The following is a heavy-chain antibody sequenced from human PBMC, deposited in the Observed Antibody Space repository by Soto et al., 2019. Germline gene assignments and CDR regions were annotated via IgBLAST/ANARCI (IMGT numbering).Heavy chain of an antibody. D-gene: IGHD2-15*01. CDR2: INPDGGGT. V-gene: IGHV1-46*01. CDR1: GYTFTSYY. J-gene: IGHJ6*02. CDR3: AVGGNCFSMDV. Sequence: QVQLVQSGAEVKKPGASVKVSCKASGYTFTSYYMHWVRLAPGPGLEWMGIINPDGGGTSYAQQFQGRVIMTRDTSTSTVYMEMSSLRSEDTAVYYCAVGGNCFSMDVWGQGTTFTVSS.